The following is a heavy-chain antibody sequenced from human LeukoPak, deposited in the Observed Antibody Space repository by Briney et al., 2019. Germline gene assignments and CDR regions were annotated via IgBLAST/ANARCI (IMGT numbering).Heavy chain of an antibody. J-gene: IGHJ4*02. D-gene: IGHD1-26*01. CDR2: IKEDESAK. CDR3: ARDVGGSLDY. Sequence: QPGGSLRLSCAASGFTFCTYWMAWVRQAPGKGLEWVANIKEDESAKHQADSVKGRFTISRDNAQNSVYLQMSSLRGEDTAVYYCARDVGGSLDYWGQGTLVTVSS. V-gene: IGHV3-7*01. CDR1: GFTFCTYW.